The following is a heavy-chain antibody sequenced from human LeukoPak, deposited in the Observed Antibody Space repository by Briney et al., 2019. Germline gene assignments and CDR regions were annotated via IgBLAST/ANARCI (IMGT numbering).Heavy chain of an antibody. CDR3: ARDSQTTMTVVPVSPFDY. D-gene: IGHD3-22*01. CDR2: ISSSSSYI. J-gene: IGHJ4*02. V-gene: IGHV3-21*01. CDR1: GFTFSSYA. Sequence: GGSLRLSCAASGFTFSSYAMSWVRQAPGKGLEWVSSISSSSSYIYYADSVKGRFTISRDNAKNSLYLQMNSLRAEDTAVYYCARDSQTTMTVVPVSPFDYWGQGTLVTVSS.